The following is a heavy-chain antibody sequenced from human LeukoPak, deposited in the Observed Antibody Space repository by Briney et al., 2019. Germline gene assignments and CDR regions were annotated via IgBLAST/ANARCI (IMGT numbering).Heavy chain of an antibody. CDR1: EFIFSDYC. J-gene: IGHJ5*01. CDR3: ARDNGGWFDY. V-gene: IGHV3-7*03. D-gene: IGHD3-10*01. CDR2: IKQGGREE. Sequence: GGSLRLSCVASEFIFSDYCMSWVRQAPGKGLEWVANIKQGGREEKYVGSVKGRFPISRDDAKSTLYLHMDSLRGDDTAVYYCARDNGGWFDYWGRGTLVTVSS.